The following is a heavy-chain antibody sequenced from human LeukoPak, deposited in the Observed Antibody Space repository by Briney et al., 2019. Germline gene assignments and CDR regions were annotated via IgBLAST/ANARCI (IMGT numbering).Heavy chain of an antibody. V-gene: IGHV4-61*01. D-gene: IGHD6-19*01. CDR1: GVSVSSGSYY. CDR3: ATLSYSSGWPIGY. CDR2: IYYSGST. Sequence: SETLSLTCTVSGVSVSSGSYYWSWIRQPPGKGLEWIGYIYYSGSTNYNPSLKGRVTISVDTSKNQFSLKLSPVTAADTAVYYCATLSYSSGWPIGYWGQGTLVTVSS. J-gene: IGHJ4*02.